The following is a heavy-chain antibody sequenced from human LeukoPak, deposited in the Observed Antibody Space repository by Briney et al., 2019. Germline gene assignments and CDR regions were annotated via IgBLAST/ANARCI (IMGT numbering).Heavy chain of an antibody. Sequence: GGSLRLSCAASGFTFSSYAMIWVPQAPGKGLEGVSAISDSGCSTYYADSVKGRFTISRDNYKNTLYLPVNSLRGEDTAVYYCAKGVDYYHSSGYFSYMDVWGKGKTVTVSS. D-gene: IGHD3-22*01. CDR2: ISDSGCST. V-gene: IGHV3-23*01. CDR1: GFTFSSYA. CDR3: AKGVDYYHSSGYFSYMDV. J-gene: IGHJ6*03.